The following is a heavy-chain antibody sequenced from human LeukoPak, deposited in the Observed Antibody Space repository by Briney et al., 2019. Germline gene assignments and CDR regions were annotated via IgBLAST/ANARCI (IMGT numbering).Heavy chain of an antibody. D-gene: IGHD6-13*01. J-gene: IGHJ4*02. V-gene: IGHV7-4-1*02. CDR1: GYTFTSYA. CDR2: INTNTGDP. Sequence: ASVKVSCKASGYTFTSYAMNWVRQAPGQGLEWMGWINTNTGDPTYAQGFTGRFVFSLDTSVSTAYLQISSLKAEDTAVYYCARDIPSVAAGPAVDYWGQGTLVTVSS. CDR3: ARDIPSVAAGPAVDY.